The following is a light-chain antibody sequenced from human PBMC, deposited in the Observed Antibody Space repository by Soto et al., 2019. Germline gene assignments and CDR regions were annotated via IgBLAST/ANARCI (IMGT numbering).Light chain of an antibody. J-gene: IGKJ5*01. CDR2: LAS. CDR3: QQLNSYPIT. CDR1: QGISSY. V-gene: IGKV1-9*01. Sequence: IHLTQSPASLSASVGDRVTITCRASQGISSYLAWYQQKPGKAPKLLIYLASTLQSGVPSRFSGSGSGTEFTLTISRLQPEDFATYYCQQLNSYPITFGQGTRLEI.